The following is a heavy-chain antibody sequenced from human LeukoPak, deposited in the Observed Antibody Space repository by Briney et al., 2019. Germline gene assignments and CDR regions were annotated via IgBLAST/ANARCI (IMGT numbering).Heavy chain of an antibody. J-gene: IGHJ4*02. CDR2: IKQDGSEK. D-gene: IGHD4-17*01. CDR1: GFTFSSYW. Sequence: GESLRLSCAASGFTFSSYWMSWVRQAPGQGLEWVANIKQDGSEKYYVDSVKGRFTISRDNAKNSLYLQMHSLRAEDTAVYYCARDYGDYVSYFDYWGQGTLVTVSS. CDR3: ARDYGDYVSYFDY. V-gene: IGHV3-7*01.